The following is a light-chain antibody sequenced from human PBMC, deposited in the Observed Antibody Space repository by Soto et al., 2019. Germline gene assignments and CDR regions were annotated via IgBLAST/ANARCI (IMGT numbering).Light chain of an antibody. V-gene: IGKV3-11*01. CDR2: DAS. Sequence: EIVLTQSPATLSLSPGERATLSFRSSQSVSSFLAWYQQKPGQAPRLLIHDASNRATGIPARFSGSGSGTDFTLTISSLEPDDFAVYYCQQRSDWSSITFGQGTRLEIK. CDR3: QQRSDWSSIT. J-gene: IGKJ5*01. CDR1: QSVSSF.